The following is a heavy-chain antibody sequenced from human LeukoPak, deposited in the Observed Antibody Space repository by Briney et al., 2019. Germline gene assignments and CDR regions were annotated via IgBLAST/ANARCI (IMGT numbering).Heavy chain of an antibody. J-gene: IGHJ6*03. V-gene: IGHV4-34*01. CDR3: ARGGGDYYMDV. CDR1: GGSFSGYY. CDR2: INHRGST. D-gene: IGHD4-17*01. Sequence: SETLSLTCAVYGGSFSGYYWSWIRQPPGKGLEWIGEINHRGSTNDNPSLTSRVTISVDTSKNQFSLKLSSVTDADTAVYYCARGGGDYYMDVWDKGTTVTVS.